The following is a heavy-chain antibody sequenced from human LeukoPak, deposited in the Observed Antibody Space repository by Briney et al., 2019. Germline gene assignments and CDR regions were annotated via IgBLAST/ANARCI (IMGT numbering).Heavy chain of an antibody. D-gene: IGHD6-19*01. CDR3: AKDIGYSSGWYGVYYYYGMDV. J-gene: IGHJ6*02. V-gene: IGHV3-43*01. Sequence: GGSLRLSCAASGFTFDDYTMHWVRQAPGKGLEWVSLISWDGGSTYYADSVKGRFTISRDNSKNSLYLQMNSLRTEDTASYYCAKDIGYSSGWYGVYYYYGMDVWGQGTTVTVSS. CDR1: GFTFDDYT. CDR2: ISWDGGST.